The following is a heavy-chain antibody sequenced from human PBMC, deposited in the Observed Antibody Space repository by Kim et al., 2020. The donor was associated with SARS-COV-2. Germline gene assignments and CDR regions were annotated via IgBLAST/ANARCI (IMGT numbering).Heavy chain of an antibody. CDR1: GFTFDDYA. D-gene: IGHD3-3*01. CDR2: ISWNSGSI. CDR3: AKDQRDYDFWSGGFDY. V-gene: IGHV3-9*01. Sequence: GGSLRLSCAASGFTFDDYAMHWVRQAPGKGLEWVSGISWNSGSIGYADSVKGRFTISRDNAKNSLYLQMNSLRAEDTALYYCAKDQRDYDFWSGGFDYWGQGTLVTVSS. J-gene: IGHJ4*02.